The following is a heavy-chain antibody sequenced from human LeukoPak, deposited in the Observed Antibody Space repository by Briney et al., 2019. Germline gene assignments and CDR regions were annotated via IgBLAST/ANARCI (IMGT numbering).Heavy chain of an antibody. CDR1: GGSFSGYY. Sequence: SETLSLTCAVYGGSFSGYYWSWIRQPPGKGLEWIGEINHSGSTNYNASLKSRVTISVDTSKNQFSLRLSSVTAADTAVYYCAPRGNIEHSYGYGRWFDPWGQETRVTVSS. D-gene: IGHD5-18*01. J-gene: IGHJ5*02. CDR2: INHSGST. CDR3: APRGNIEHSYGYGRWFDP. V-gene: IGHV4-34*01.